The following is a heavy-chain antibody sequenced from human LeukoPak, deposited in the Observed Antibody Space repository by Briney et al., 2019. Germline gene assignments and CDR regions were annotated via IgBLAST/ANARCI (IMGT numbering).Heavy chain of an antibody. Sequence: SETLSLTCAVYGGSFSSYYWSWIRQPPGKGLEWIGEINHSGSTNYNPSLKSRVTISVDTSKNQFSLKLSSVTAADTAVYYCARYSSSWSGWYFDLWGRGTLVTVSS. D-gene: IGHD6-13*01. J-gene: IGHJ2*01. CDR1: GGSFSSYY. CDR2: INHSGST. V-gene: IGHV4-34*01. CDR3: ARYSSSWSGWYFDL.